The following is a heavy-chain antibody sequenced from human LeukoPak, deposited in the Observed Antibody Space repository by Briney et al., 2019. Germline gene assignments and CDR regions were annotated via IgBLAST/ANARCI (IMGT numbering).Heavy chain of an antibody. Sequence: GGSLRLSCGTSGFTFSRYGMHWVRQAPGKGLEWVAFIRYDGSNRYYADSVKGRFTISRDNSKNTLYLQIHSLRAEDTAVYYCAKDGGGLPYDAFDIWGQGTMVTVSS. J-gene: IGHJ3*02. CDR2: IRYDGSNR. V-gene: IGHV3-30*02. CDR3: AKDGGGLPYDAFDI. D-gene: IGHD3-16*01. CDR1: GFTFSRYG.